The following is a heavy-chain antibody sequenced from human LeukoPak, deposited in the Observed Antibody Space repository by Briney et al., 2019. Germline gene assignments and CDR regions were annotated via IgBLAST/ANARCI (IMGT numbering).Heavy chain of an antibody. Sequence: PSETLSLTCTVSGGSISSYYWSWIRQPPGKGLEWIGYIYYSGSTNYNPSLKSRVTISVDTSKNQFSLRLSSVTAADTAVYYCARVGHGYNPHYYYYYMDVWGKGTTVTISS. J-gene: IGHJ6*03. CDR1: GGSISSYY. V-gene: IGHV4-59*01. D-gene: IGHD5-24*01. CDR2: IYYSGST. CDR3: ARVGHGYNPHYYYYYMDV.